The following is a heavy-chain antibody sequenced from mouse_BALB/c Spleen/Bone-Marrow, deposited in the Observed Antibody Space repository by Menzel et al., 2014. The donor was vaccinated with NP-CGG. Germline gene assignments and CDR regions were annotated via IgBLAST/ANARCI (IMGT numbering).Heavy chain of an antibody. J-gene: IGHJ2*01. D-gene: IGHD2-2*01. Sequence: EVKLMESGGDLVKPGGSLKLSCAASGFTFSSYGMSWVRRTPDKRLEWVATVSSGGSYTYYPDSVKGRFTISRDNAKDTLYLQMSSLKSEDTAMYYCARQGYGYDGFDYWGQGTTLTVSS. CDR2: VSSGGSYT. V-gene: IGHV5-6*01. CDR3: ARQGYGYDGFDY. CDR1: GFTFSSYG.